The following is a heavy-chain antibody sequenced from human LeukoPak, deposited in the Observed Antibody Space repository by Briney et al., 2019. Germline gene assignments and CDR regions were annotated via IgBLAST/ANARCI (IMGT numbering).Heavy chain of an antibody. D-gene: IGHD5-24*01. J-gene: IGHJ6*03. Sequence: GGSLRLSCAASGFTFSSYAMSWVRQAPGKGLEWVSAISDSGGSAYYADSVKGRFTISRDNSKNTLYLQMNSLRAEDTAVYYCARGGRDGYNYGHYYYYYMDVWGKGTTVTISS. CDR2: ISDSGGSA. V-gene: IGHV3-23*01. CDR3: ARGGRDGYNYGHYYYYYMDV. CDR1: GFTFSSYA.